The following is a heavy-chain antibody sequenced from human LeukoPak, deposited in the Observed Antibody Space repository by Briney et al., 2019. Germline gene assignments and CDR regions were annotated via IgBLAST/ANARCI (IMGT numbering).Heavy chain of an antibody. CDR2: IWYDGSNK. Sequence: PGRSLRLSCAASGFTFSSYGMHWVRQAPGKGLEWVEVIWYDGSNKYYADSVKGRFTISRDNSKNTLYLQMNSLRAEDTAVYYCARGAYRRYCSSTSCYGFDYWGQGTLVTVSS. CDR1: GFTFSSYG. CDR3: ARGAYRRYCSSTSCYGFDY. D-gene: IGHD2-2*01. V-gene: IGHV3-33*01. J-gene: IGHJ4*02.